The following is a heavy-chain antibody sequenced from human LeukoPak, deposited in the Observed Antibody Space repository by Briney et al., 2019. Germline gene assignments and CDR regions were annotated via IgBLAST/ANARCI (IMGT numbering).Heavy chain of an antibody. CDR2: ISYDGSNK. D-gene: IGHD5-12*01. CDR3: AKEGGGYAYYFDY. V-gene: IGHV3-30*18. J-gene: IGHJ4*02. CDR1: GFTFSSYG. Sequence: PGGSLRLSCAASGFTFSSYGMHWVRQAPGKGLEWVAVISYDGSNKYYADSVKGRFTISRDNSKNTLYLQMNSLRAEDTAAYYCAKEGGGYAYYFDYWGQGTLVTVSS.